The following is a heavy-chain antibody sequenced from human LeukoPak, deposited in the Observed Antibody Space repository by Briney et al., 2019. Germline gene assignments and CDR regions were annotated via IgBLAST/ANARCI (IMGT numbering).Heavy chain of an antibody. J-gene: IGHJ3*02. CDR1: GFTFSSYW. V-gene: IGHV3-74*01. CDR2: INSDGSTT. D-gene: IGHD3-10*01. Sequence: GGSLILSCAASGFTFSSYWMHWVRQAPGKGLVWVSRINSDGSTTSYADFVKGRFTISRDNAKNTLYLQMSSLRAEDTAVYYCARYGVGSGSYDGLDIWGQGTMLTVSS. CDR3: ARYGVGSGSYDGLDI.